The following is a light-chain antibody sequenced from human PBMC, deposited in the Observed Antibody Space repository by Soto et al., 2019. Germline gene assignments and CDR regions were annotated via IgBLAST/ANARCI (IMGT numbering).Light chain of an antibody. CDR2: AAS. Sequence: DIELTQCPSFLSPSVRDTVTLACRASQGISSYLAWYQQKPGKAPKLLIYAASTLQSGVPSRFSGSGAGTEFTLTISSLQPEDFATYYCQQLNSYPITFGQGTRLDIK. J-gene: IGKJ5*01. V-gene: IGKV1-9*01. CDR3: QQLNSYPIT. CDR1: QGISSY.